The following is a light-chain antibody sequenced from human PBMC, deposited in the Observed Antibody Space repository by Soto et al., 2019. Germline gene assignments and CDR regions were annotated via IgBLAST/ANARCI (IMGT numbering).Light chain of an antibody. Sequence: AIQMTQSPSSLSASVGDRVTITCRASQGIRNDLGWFQQKPGKAPKLLIYAASSLQSGVPSRFSRSGSGTDFTLTISSLQTEDFATYYCLQYYNYPRTFGQGTKVEIK. CDR1: QGIRND. CDR2: AAS. V-gene: IGKV1-6*01. J-gene: IGKJ1*01. CDR3: LQYYNYPRT.